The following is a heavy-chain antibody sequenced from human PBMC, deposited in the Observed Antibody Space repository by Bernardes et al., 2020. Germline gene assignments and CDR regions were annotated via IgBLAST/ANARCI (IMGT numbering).Heavy chain of an antibody. CDR2: ISSDGGNR. J-gene: IGHJ4*02. Sequence: GGALLISCSGSGFTFRNSALHWVRQDPGRGLEYVSGISSDGGNRHYAESVKGRFSISRDNSKNIIYLQMSSLRGEDTAMYYCVKDSKDSSFDYWGQGALVTVSS. CDR3: VKDSKDSSFDY. V-gene: IGHV3-64D*06. D-gene: IGHD3-10*01. CDR1: GFTFRNSA.